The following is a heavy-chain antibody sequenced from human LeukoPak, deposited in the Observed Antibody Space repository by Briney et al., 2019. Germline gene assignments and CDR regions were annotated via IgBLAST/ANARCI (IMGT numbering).Heavy chain of an antibody. V-gene: IGHV3-7*01. CDR3: ARAPAFGTVDY. CDR1: GLTFSSYW. CDR2: IKPDGSEK. Sequence: GGSLRLSCAASGLTFSSYWMSWVRQAPGKGLEWVANIKPDGSEKYPVDSVKGRFTVTRDNAKNSLYLQMNRLRDEDSAVYYCARAPAFGTVDYWGQGTLVTVSS. D-gene: IGHD3-16*01. J-gene: IGHJ4*02.